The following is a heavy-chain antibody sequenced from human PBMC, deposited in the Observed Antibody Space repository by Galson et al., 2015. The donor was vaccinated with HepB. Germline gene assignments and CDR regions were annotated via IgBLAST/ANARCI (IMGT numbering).Heavy chain of an antibody. V-gene: IGHV3-30-3*01. D-gene: IGHD3-3*01. CDR2: ISYDGINK. CDR1: GFTFSSFP. CDR3: ARDLSSGITACGLGQYHYYAMDV. Sequence: SLRLSCAASGFTFSSFPIHWVRQSPGKGLEWVAVISYDGINKYYADSVKGRFTVSRDDSKNTVFLQMNSLTVEDTAVYYCARDLSSGITACGLGQYHYYAMDVWGQGTTVTVSS. J-gene: IGHJ6*02.